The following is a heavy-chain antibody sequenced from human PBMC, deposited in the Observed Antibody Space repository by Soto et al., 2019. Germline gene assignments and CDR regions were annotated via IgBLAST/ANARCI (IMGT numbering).Heavy chain of an antibody. J-gene: IGHJ4*02. CDR3: ARGWDDSSGYRFDH. Sequence: SETLSITCTVSGGYISSSYWTCIRQPACKGLEWIGRMRMDAFRNTNYNPSLKSRVTMSVDTSKNQFSLKVTSVTAADTAVYYCARGWDDSSGYRFDHWGPGTLVTVSS. CDR2: MRMDAFRNT. D-gene: IGHD3-22*01. CDR1: GGYISSSY. V-gene: IGHV4-4*07.